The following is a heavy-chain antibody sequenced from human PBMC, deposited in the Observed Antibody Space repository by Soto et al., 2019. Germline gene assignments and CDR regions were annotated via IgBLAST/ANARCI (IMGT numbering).Heavy chain of an antibody. D-gene: IGHD2-21*01. J-gene: IGHJ6*01. CDR3: ARPXXXXXXYYG. V-gene: IGHV1-69*01. CDR2: TIPMFGTP. Sequence: QVQLVQSGAEMQQPGASVRVSCKASGGTFSKYAFSWVRQAPGQGLEWLGGTIPMFGTPNYAQKFQGTVAISADESTATVYMEXXXXXXXXXAVYFCARPXXXXXXYYG. CDR1: GGTFSKYA.